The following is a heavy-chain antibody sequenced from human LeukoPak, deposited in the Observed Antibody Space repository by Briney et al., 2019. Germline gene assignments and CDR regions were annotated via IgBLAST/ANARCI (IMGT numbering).Heavy chain of an antibody. Sequence: ASVKVSCKTSGGTFSNSAINWVRQAPGKGLEWMGGFDPEDGETIYAQKFQGRVTMTEDTSTDTAYMELSSLRSEDTAVYYCARDLTEVPEGYCSGGSCFTYYYYYYMDVWGKGTTVTVSS. V-gene: IGHV1-24*01. CDR3: ARDLTEVPEGYCSGGSCFTYYYYYYMDV. CDR2: FDPEDGET. CDR1: GGTFSNSA. D-gene: IGHD2-15*01. J-gene: IGHJ6*03.